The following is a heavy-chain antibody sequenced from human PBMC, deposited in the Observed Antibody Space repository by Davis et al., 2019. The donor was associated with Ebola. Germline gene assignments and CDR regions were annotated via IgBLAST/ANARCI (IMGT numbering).Heavy chain of an antibody. CDR2: ISGSGDST. CDR3: ARAVQGVAATVPYYFYGMDV. CDR1: GFTFSSYA. Sequence: GESLKISCAASGFTFSSYAMSWVRQAPGKGLEWVSAISGSGDSTYYADSVKGRFTISRDNSKNTLSLQMNSLRAEDTAVYHCARAVQGVAATVPYYFYGMDVWGQGTTVIVSS. J-gene: IGHJ6*02. V-gene: IGHV3-23*01. D-gene: IGHD6-25*01.